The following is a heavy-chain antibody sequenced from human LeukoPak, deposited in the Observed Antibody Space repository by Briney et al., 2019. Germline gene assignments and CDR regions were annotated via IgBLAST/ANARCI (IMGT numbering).Heavy chain of an antibody. CDR3: ARDGPYYYDSTQIRYGMDV. CDR1: GFTFSSYA. V-gene: IGHV3-30-3*01. J-gene: IGHJ6*02. D-gene: IGHD3-22*01. Sequence: PGGSLRLSCAASGFTFSSYAMHWVRQAPGKGLEWVAVISYDGSNKYYADSVKGRFTISRDNSKNTLYLQMNSLRAEDTAVYYCARDGPYYYDSTQIRYGMDVWGQGTLVTVSS. CDR2: ISYDGSNK.